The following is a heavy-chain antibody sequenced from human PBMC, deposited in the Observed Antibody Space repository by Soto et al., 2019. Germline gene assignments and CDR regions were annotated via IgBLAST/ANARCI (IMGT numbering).Heavy chain of an antibody. CDR1: GGTFSSYT. D-gene: IGHD6-13*01. CDR2: IIPILGIA. Sequence: QVQLVQSGAEVKKPGSSVKVSCKASGGTFSSYTISWVRQAPGQGLEWMGRIIPILGIANYAQKFQGRVTITADNSASTAYMGLSSRRSEDTAVSYCAREYGSSWYSWFDPWGQGSLVTVSS. J-gene: IGHJ5*02. V-gene: IGHV1-69*08. CDR3: AREYGSSWYSWFDP.